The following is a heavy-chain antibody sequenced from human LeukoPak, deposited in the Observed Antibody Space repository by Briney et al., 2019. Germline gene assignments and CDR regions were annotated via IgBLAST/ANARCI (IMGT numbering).Heavy chain of an antibody. CDR1: GGSFNNYA. Sequence: ASVKVSCKASGGSFNNYAISWVRQAPGQGLEWMGRIIPIFGIVNSTQKFQGRVTITADKSTNTAYMELSSLRSEDTAVYYCARDLEMATTLYWYFDLWGRGTLVTVSS. V-gene: IGHV1-69*04. D-gene: IGHD5-24*01. CDR3: ARDLEMATTLYWYFDL. J-gene: IGHJ2*01. CDR2: IIPIFGIV.